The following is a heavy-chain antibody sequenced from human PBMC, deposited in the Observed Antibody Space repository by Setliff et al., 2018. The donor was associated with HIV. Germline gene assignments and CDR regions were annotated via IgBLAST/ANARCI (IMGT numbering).Heavy chain of an antibody. CDR2: IIHSGST. D-gene: IGHD2-2*01. Sequence: SETLSLTCAVSGGAIDDINWWNWVRQPPGKGLEWIGEIIHSGSTNYNPSLKSRVTISLDTSKNQLSLKLTSVTAADTAVYYCARGGTSSNWFDPWGQGTLVTVSS. CDR3: ARGGTSSNWFDP. J-gene: IGHJ5*02. V-gene: IGHV4-4*02. CDR1: GGAIDDINW.